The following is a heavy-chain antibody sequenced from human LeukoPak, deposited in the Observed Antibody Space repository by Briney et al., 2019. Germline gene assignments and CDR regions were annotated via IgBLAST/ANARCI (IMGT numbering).Heavy chain of an antibody. Sequence: GRSLRLSCVASGFTFSSYGMHWVRQAPGKGLEWVAVISYDGSNKYYADSVKGRFTISRDNSKNTLYLQMNSLRAEDTAVYYCLIIGIAAAGDWFDPWGQGTLVTVSS. J-gene: IGHJ5*02. V-gene: IGHV3-30*03. D-gene: IGHD6-13*01. CDR3: LIIGIAAAGDWFDP. CDR1: GFTFSSYG. CDR2: ISYDGSNK.